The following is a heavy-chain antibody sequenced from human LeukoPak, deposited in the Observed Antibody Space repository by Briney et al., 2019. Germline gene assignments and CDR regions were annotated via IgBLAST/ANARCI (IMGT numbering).Heavy chain of an antibody. Sequence: SETLSLTCTVSGGSISSYYWSCIRQPPGKGLEGIGYIYYSGSTNYNPSLKSRVTISVDTSKNQFSLKLSSVTAADTAVYYCARGRYYDSSGYYEMALGFDYWGQGTLVTVSS. D-gene: IGHD3-22*01. CDR1: GGSISSYY. CDR3: ARGRYYDSSGYYEMALGFDY. V-gene: IGHV4-59*01. J-gene: IGHJ4*02. CDR2: IYYSGST.